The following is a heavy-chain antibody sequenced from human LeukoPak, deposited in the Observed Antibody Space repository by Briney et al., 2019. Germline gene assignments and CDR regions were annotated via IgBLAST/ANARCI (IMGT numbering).Heavy chain of an antibody. CDR1: GLTFSTYT. CDR3: AKERQAGDYFTSDY. V-gene: IGHV3-23*01. Sequence: GGSLRLSCAASGLTFSTYTLSWVRQAPGKGLEWVSAVNGGGNTWYAGSVKGRFTISRDNSKNTLYLQMNSLRAEDTAIYYCAKERQAGDYFTSDYWGLGTLVTVSS. J-gene: IGHJ4*02. CDR2: VNGGGNT. D-gene: IGHD4-17*01.